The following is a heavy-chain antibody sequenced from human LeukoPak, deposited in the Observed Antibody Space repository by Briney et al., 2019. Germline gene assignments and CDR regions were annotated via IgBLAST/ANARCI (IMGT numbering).Heavy chain of an antibody. J-gene: IGHJ1*01. D-gene: IGHD2-21*02. CDR1: GFTFSSYS. CDR3: ARETDCGGDCYSAEYFQH. Sequence: GGSLRLSCAASGFTFSSYSMNWVRQAPGKGLEWVSSISSSSSYIYYADSVKGRFTISRDNAKNSLYLQMNSLRAEDTAVYYCARETDCGGDCYSAEYFQHWGQGTLVTVSS. CDR2: ISSSSSYI. V-gene: IGHV3-21*01.